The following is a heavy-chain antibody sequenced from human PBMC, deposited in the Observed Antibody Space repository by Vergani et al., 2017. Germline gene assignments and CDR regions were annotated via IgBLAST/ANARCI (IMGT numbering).Heavy chain of an antibody. CDR1: GFTFNHYA. Sequence: EVQLLESGGDLVQPGGSLRLSCAASGFTFNHYAMNWVRQAPGKGLEWVSGISGSGGRTYSAGSLKGLFTISRDSSKNTLYLQMNSLSAGDTAVDYCAKANHRNSGYDYLYYYHAMVVWCQGTTVTVSS. D-gene: IGHD5-12*01. V-gene: IGHV3-23*01. J-gene: IGHJ6*02. CDR3: AKANHRNSGYDYLYYYHAMVV. CDR2: ISGSGGRT.